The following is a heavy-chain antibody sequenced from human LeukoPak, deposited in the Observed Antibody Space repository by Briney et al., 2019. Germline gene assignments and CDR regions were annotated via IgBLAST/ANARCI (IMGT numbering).Heavy chain of an antibody. CDR2: INLDGSET. CDR3: ARVSDCWSGYPDY. D-gene: IGHD3-3*01. V-gene: IGHV3-7*03. CDR1: GFTFSNYW. Sequence: PGGSLRLSCAASGFTFSNYWMAWVRQGAGEGLGWLAKINLDGSETHFVESVKGRFTISRDNAKNSLYLQMNSLRAEDTAVYYCARVSDCWSGYPDYWGQGTLVTVSS. J-gene: IGHJ4*02.